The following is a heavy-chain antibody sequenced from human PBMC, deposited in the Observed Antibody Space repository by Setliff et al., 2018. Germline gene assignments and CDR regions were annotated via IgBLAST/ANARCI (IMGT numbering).Heavy chain of an antibody. CDR2: IYYSGST. J-gene: IGHJ3*02. D-gene: IGHD1-7*01. CDR3: ARLWNLGAFDI. CDR1: GGSISSSSYY. V-gene: IGHV4-39*07. Sequence: PSETPSLTCTVSGGSISSSSYYWGWIRQPPGKGLEWIGSIYYSGSTYYNPSLKSRVTISVDTSKNQFSLKLSSVTAADTAVYYCARLWNLGAFDIWGQGTMGTVSS.